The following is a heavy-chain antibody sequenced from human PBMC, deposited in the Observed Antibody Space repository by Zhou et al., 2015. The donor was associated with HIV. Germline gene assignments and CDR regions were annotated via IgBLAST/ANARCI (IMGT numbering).Heavy chain of an antibody. CDR1: GYTFTSYY. V-gene: IGHV1-46*03. Sequence: QVQLVQSGAEVKKPGASVKVSCKASGYTFTSYYMHWVRQAPGQGLEWMGIINPSGGSTSYAQKFQGRVTMTRDTSTSTVYMELSSLRSEDTAVYYCALVLTGDAFDIWGQGTMVTVSS. CDR2: INPSGGST. J-gene: IGHJ3*02. D-gene: IGHD3-9*01. CDR3: ALVLTGDAFDI.